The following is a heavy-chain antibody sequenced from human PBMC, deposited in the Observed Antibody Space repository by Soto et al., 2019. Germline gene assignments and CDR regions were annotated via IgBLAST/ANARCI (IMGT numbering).Heavy chain of an antibody. CDR3: ATAASGSRWWSQGSFES. CDR2: IYLSGST. D-gene: IGHD6-19*01. CDR1: EFTVTDSY. Sequence: EVQLVESGGGLVRPGGSLRLACAGSEFTVTDSYLSWVRQAPGKGLEWVSSIYLSGSTYYADSVKGRITISRDISKNTVFLQMNSLRVEDTAVYYCATAASGSRWWSQGSFESWGQGTLVTVSS. V-gene: IGHV3-66*01. J-gene: IGHJ4*02.